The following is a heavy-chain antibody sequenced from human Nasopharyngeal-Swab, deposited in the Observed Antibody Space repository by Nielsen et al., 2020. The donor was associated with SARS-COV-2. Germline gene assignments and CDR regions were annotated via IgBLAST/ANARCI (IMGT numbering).Heavy chain of an antibody. CDR2: IYHSGST. J-gene: IGHJ4*02. CDR3: ASLTITFGGVIAQN. V-gene: IGHV4-59*01. Sequence: GSLRLSCAVSGGSFSGYYWSWIRQPPGKGPEWIGHIYHSGSTNYNPSLKSRLTMSIDTSQNLFSLRLTSVTAADSAMYYCASLTITFGGVIAQNWGQGTQVIVSS. D-gene: IGHD3-16*02. CDR1: GGSFSGYY.